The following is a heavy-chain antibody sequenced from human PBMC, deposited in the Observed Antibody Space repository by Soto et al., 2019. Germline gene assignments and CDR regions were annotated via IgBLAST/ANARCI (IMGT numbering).Heavy chain of an antibody. CDR2: VSGPGGST. D-gene: IGHD6-19*01. CDR1: GFTFSNYA. CDR3: ARDERIAVAGPDY. V-gene: IGHV3-23*01. J-gene: IGHJ4*02. Sequence: VQLLESGGGLVQPGGSLRLSCAASGFTFSNYAMTWVRQVAGKGLEWVSSVSGPGGSTYYADSVKGRFTISRDNSKSTVYLEMNSLIAEDTALYYCARDERIAVAGPDYWGQGTLVTVTS.